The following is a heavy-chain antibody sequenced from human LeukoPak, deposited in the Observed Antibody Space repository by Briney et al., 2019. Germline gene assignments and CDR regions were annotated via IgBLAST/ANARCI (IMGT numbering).Heavy chain of an antibody. J-gene: IGHJ4*02. D-gene: IGHD7-27*01. Sequence: SETLSLTCTVSDDSITMYYWTWIRQPPGKGLEWIGYVDHTGSTKFNPSLKSRVTISADTSKNQFSLKLISVTAADTAVYYCASRKLGNDYWGQGTLVTVSS. V-gene: IGHV4-59*01. CDR1: DDSITMYY. CDR3: ASRKLGNDY. CDR2: VDHTGST.